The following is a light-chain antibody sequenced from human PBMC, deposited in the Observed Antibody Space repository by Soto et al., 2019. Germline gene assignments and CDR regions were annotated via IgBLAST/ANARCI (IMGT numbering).Light chain of an antibody. Sequence: QAVVTQPPSVSGAPGQRVTIACTGLSSNIGAGYDVNWYQQSPGTAPKLLIYRNKDRPSGVPDRFSGSRSGTSGALAITGLQTEDEADYYCQSYDSSLNAVVFXGGTKLTVL. CDR3: QSYDSSLNAVV. J-gene: IGLJ3*02. CDR2: RNK. CDR1: SSNIGAGYD. V-gene: IGLV1-40*01.